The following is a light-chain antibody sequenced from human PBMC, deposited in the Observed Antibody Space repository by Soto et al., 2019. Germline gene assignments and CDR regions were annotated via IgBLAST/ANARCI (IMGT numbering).Light chain of an antibody. CDR2: DVS. CDR3: SSCTSSSTRV. Sequence: QSALTQPASVSGSPGQSITISCSGASSDVGGYNYVSWYQQHPGKAPKLMIYDVSDRPSGVSNRFSGSKSGNTASLTISGLQAEDEADYYCSSCTSSSTRVFGTGTKLTVL. CDR1: SSDVGGYNY. J-gene: IGLJ1*01. V-gene: IGLV2-14*01.